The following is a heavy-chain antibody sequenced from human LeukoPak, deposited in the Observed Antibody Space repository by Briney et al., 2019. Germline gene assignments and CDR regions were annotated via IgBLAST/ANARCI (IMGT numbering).Heavy chain of an antibody. V-gene: IGHV4-39*01. CDR1: GGSISSYY. CDR3: ARPFAYDAFDI. J-gene: IGHJ3*02. CDR2: IYYSGST. Sequence: PSETLSLTCTVSGGSISSYYWSWIRQPPGKGLEWIGSIYYSGSTYYNPSLKSRVTISVDTSKNQFSLKLSSVTAADTAVYYCARPFAYDAFDIWGQGTMVTVSS. D-gene: IGHD3-3*02.